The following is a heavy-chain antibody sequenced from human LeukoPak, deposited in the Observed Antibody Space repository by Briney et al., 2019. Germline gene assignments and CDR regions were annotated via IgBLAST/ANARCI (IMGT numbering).Heavy chain of an antibody. D-gene: IGHD6-13*01. J-gene: IGHJ5*02. CDR3: ARVRGIAAAGHPWFDP. CDR2: IYYSGST. Sequence: PSETLSLTCTVSGGSISSGSYYWSWIRQPPGKGLEWIGYIYYSGSTNYNPSLKSRVTISVDTSKNQFSLKLSSVTAADTAVYYCARVRGIAAAGHPWFDPWGQGTLVTVSS. CDR1: GGSISSGSYY. V-gene: IGHV4-61*01.